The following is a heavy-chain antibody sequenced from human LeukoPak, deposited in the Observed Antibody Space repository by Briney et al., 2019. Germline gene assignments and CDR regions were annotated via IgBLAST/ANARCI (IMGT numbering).Heavy chain of an antibody. CDR2: IYYSGST. Sequence: SETLSLTCTVSGGSISSSSYYWGWIRQPPGKGLEWLGSIYYSGSTYYNPSLKSRVTISVDTSKIQFSLKLSSVTAADTAVYYCARGVVAAAGRTFDFWGQGTLVTVSS. D-gene: IGHD6-13*01. J-gene: IGHJ4*02. CDR1: GGSISSSSYY. V-gene: IGHV4-39*07. CDR3: ARGVVAAAGRTFDF.